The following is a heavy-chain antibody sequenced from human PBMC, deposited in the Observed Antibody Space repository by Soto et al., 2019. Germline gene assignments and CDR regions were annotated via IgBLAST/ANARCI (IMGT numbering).Heavy chain of an antibody. J-gene: IGHJ4*01. V-gene: IGHV1-3*01. CDR3: VIGGGSSWHYFQY. CDR1: GYTFTSYA. CDR2: INAGNGNT. Sequence: EASVKASRPASGYTFTSYAMHWVRQAPGQRLAWMGWINAGNGNTKYSQKFQGRVTITRDTSASTAYMELSSLRSEDTAVYYGVIGGGSSWHYFQYWGPSSRVTVSS. D-gene: IGHD6-13*01.